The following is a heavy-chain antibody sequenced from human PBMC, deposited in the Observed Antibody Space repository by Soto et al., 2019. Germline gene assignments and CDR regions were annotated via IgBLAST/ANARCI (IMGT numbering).Heavy chain of an antibody. Sequence: GGSLRLSCAASGFTFSGSAMHWVRQASGKGLEWVGRIRSKANSYATAYAASVKGRFTISRDDSKNTAYLQMNSLKTEDTAVYYCTSGPYCSSTSCYDYYYYYMDVWGKGTTVTVSS. D-gene: IGHD2-2*01. CDR1: GFTFSGSA. CDR2: IRSKANSYAT. J-gene: IGHJ6*03. V-gene: IGHV3-73*01. CDR3: TSGPYCSSTSCYDYYYYYMDV.